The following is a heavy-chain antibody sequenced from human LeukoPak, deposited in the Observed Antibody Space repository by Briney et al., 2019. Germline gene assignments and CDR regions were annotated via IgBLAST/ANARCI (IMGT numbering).Heavy chain of an antibody. J-gene: IGHJ6*02. D-gene: IGHD6-19*01. CDR3: AKDIGSGWFYGMDV. CDR2: ISWNSGSI. Sequence: PGRSLRLSCAASGFTFDDYAMHWVRQAPGKGLEWVSGISWNSGSIDYADSVKGRFTISRDNAKNSLYLQMNSLRAEDTALYYCAKDIGSGWFYGMDVWGQGTTVTVSS. V-gene: IGHV3-9*01. CDR1: GFTFDDYA.